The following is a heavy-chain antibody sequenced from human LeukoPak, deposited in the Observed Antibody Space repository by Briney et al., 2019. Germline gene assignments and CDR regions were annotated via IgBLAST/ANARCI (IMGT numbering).Heavy chain of an antibody. J-gene: IGHJ3*02. Sequence: SVKVSCKASGGTFSSYAISWVRQAPGQGLEWMGGIIPIFGTANYAQKFQGRVTITTDESTSTAYMELSSLRPEDTAVYYCARDRGIAAFRAFDIWGQGTMVTVSS. V-gene: IGHV1-69*05. CDR3: ARDRGIAAFRAFDI. CDR1: GGTFSSYA. D-gene: IGHD6-25*01. CDR2: IIPIFGTA.